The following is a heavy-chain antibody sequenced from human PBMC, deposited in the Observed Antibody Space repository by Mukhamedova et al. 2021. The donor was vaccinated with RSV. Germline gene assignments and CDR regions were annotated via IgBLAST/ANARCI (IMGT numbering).Heavy chain of an antibody. CDR2: MNPNSGNT. D-gene: IGHD4-17*01. CDR3: ARPNTVSHYYYGMDV. J-gene: IGHJ6*02. V-gene: IGHV1-8*01. Sequence: GWMNPNSGNTGYAQKFQGRVTMTRNTSISTAYMELSSLRSEDTAVYYCARPNTVSHYYYGMDVWGQGTTVTVSS.